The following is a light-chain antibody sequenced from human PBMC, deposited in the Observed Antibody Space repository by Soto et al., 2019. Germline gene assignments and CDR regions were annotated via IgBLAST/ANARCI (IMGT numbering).Light chain of an antibody. J-gene: IGKJ1*01. CDR2: DAS. CDR3: QQYDNLPLVFRWT. CDR1: RDISNY. V-gene: IGKV1-33*01. Sequence: DIQMTQSPSTLSASVGDRVTITCQASRDISNYLNWYQEKPGKAPKLLIYDASNLEAEVPSRFSGSGSGTDFTFTISSLQPEDIATYYCQQYDNLPLVFRWTFGQGTKVDIK.